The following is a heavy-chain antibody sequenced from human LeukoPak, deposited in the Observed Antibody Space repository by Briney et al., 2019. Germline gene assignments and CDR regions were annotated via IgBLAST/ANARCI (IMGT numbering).Heavy chain of an antibody. CDR3: ARDPRGYYDYVWGSYRYTDRVY. Sequence: PGGSLRLSCAASGFTFSSYSMNWVRQAPGKGLEWVSSISSSSSYIYYADSVKGRFTISRDNDKNSLYLQMNSLRAEDTAVYYCARDPRGYYDYVWGSYRYTDRVYWGQGTLVTVSS. CDR2: ISSSSSYI. CDR1: GFTFSSYS. J-gene: IGHJ4*02. D-gene: IGHD3-16*02. V-gene: IGHV3-21*01.